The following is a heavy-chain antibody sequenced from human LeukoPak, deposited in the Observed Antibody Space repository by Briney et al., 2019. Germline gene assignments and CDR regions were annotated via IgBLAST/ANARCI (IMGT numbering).Heavy chain of an antibody. Sequence: PGGSLRLSCAASGFTFSSYAMSWVRQAPGKGLEWVSAISGSGGSTYYADSVKGRFTISRDNSKNTLYLQMNSLRAEDTAVYYCAKTTARRSWDIVVVVAATTHFDYWGQGTLVTVSS. CDR2: ISGSGGST. V-gene: IGHV3-23*01. J-gene: IGHJ4*02. CDR1: GFTFSSYA. CDR3: AKTTARRSWDIVVVVAATTHFDY. D-gene: IGHD2-15*01.